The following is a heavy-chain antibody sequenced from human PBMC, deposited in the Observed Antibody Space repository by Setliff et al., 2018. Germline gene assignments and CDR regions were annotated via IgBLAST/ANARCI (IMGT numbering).Heavy chain of an antibody. CDR1: GFTFSSYS. Sequence: GGSLRLSCAASGFTFSSYSMNWVRQAPGKGLEWVSSISSSSSYIYYADSVKGRFTISRDNAKNSLYLQMNSLRAEDTAVYYCASAHIGGYFQHWGQGTLVTVSS. J-gene: IGHJ1*01. CDR3: ASAHIGGYFQH. V-gene: IGHV3-21*01. CDR2: ISSSSSYI. D-gene: IGHD3-16*01.